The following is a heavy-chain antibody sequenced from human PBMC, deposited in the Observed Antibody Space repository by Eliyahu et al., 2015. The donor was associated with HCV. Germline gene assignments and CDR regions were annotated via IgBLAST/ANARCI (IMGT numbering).Heavy chain of an antibody. V-gene: IGHV1-46*03. Sequence: QVELVQSGAXVKKPGASVKVSCKASGYXFTSYXIHWXRXAPGQGLQLIGVINTSGGNTNYAQKFQGRISMTRDTPTSTVYMQLGSLRSEDTAVYYCGRDDDYSGNFEYWGQGTLVTVSS. D-gene: IGHD4-23*01. CDR1: GYXFTSYX. CDR3: GRDDDYSGNFEY. J-gene: IGHJ4*02. CDR2: INTSGGNT.